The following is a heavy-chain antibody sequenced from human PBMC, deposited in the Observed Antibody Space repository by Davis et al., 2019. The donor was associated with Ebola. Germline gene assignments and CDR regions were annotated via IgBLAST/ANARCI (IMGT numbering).Heavy chain of an antibody. D-gene: IGHD6-13*01. CDR3: ASVYSSSWGWFDP. Sequence: PGGSLRLSCAASGFTFSSYSMNWVRQAPGKGLEWVSSISSSSYIYYADSVKGRFTISRDNAKNSLYLQMNSLRAEDTAVYYCASVYSSSWGWFDPWGQGTLVTVSS. V-gene: IGHV3-21*01. CDR2: ISSSSYI. J-gene: IGHJ5*02. CDR1: GFTFSSYS.